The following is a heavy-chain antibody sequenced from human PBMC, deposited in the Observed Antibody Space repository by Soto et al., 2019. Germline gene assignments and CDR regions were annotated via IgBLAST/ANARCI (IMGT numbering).Heavy chain of an antibody. Sequence: QVQVVASGGGVVQPGGSLRLSCAASGFTFSTSAMHWVRQAPGKGLEWMAMISYGGNNKYYADSVKGRFTISRDISESTLYLQMNSLRTEDTAVYYCAREEFEAGRGHFGYWGQGTLVSVSS. V-gene: IGHV3-30-3*01. CDR3: AREEFEAGRGHFGY. J-gene: IGHJ4*02. D-gene: IGHD6-13*01. CDR1: GFTFSTSA. CDR2: ISYGGNNK.